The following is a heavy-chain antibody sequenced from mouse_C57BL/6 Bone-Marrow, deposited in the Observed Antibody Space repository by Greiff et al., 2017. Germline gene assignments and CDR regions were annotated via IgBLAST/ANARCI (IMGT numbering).Heavy chain of an antibody. CDR2: INPYNGGP. Sequence: VQLQQPGPVLVKPGASVKMSCKASGYTFTDYYMNWVKQSHGKSLEWIGVINPYNGGPSYNQKFKGKATLTVDKSSSTAYMELNSLTSEDSAVYYCARYVPVLYYAMDYWGQGTSVTVSS. V-gene: IGHV1-19*01. CDR3: ARYVPVLYYAMDY. J-gene: IGHJ4*01. CDR1: GYTFTDYY.